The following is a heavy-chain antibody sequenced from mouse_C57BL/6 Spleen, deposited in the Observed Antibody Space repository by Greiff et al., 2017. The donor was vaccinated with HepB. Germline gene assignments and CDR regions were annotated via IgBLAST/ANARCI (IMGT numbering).Heavy chain of an antibody. Sequence: EVKLMASGPRLAKPSQTLSLTCSVTGYSITSDYWNWIRTFPGNKLEYMGYISHSGSTYYNPSLKSRIYITRESSKNQYYLQLNSVTTEDTATYDCARRGTTGVADWYFDVWDTGTTVTVSS. J-gene: IGHJ1*03. D-gene: IGHD1-1*01. V-gene: IGHV3-8*01. CDR1: GYSITSDY. CDR2: ISHSGST. CDR3: ARRGTTGVADWYFDV.